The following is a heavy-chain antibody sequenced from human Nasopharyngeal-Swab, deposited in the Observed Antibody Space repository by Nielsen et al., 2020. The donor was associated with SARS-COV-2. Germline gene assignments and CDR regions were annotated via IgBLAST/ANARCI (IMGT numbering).Heavy chain of an antibody. CDR2: IPSDGSEE. CDR1: GFTFSGYA. J-gene: IGHJ4*02. Sequence: GESLKISCAASGFTFSGYAMHWVRQAAGKGLEWVAVIPSDGSEEYSADPVKGRFTISRDNSKNTLYLQMNSLRAEDTAVYYCAKVFPYGSGRYSPAWDFHYWGQGTLVAVSS. D-gene: IGHD3-10*01. CDR3: AKVFPYGSGRYSPAWDFHY. V-gene: IGHV3-30*18.